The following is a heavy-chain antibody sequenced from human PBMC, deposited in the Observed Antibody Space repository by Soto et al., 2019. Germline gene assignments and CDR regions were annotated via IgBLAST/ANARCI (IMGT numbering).Heavy chain of an antibody. J-gene: IGHJ4*02. CDR2: IYYSGST. V-gene: IGHV4-59*08. D-gene: IGHD3-10*01. CDR1: GGSISSYY. Sequence: QVQLQESGPGLVKPSETLSITCTVSGGSISSYYWSWIRQPPGKGLEWIGYIYYSGSTNYNPSLKSRVIISVDTSKNQFSLKLNSMTAADTAVYYCARHNYGSGSTYFDYWGQGTLVTVS. CDR3: ARHNYGSGSTYFDY.